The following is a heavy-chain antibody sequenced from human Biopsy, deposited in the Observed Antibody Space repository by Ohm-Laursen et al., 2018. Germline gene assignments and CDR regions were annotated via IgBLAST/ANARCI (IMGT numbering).Heavy chain of an antibody. CDR1: RDSISNYY. CDR3: ARDSRGGHLNTTLITGKNLDS. V-gene: IGHV4-34*01. CDR2: INHSGRT. Sequence: SETLSLTCTVSRDSISNYYWSWIRQTPGKGLEWIGEINHSGRTNYNPSLKSRVTISVDTSKNQFSLKLNSVTAADTAVYFCARDSRGGHLNTTLITGKNLDSWGQGILVTVSS. J-gene: IGHJ4*02. D-gene: IGHD3-16*01.